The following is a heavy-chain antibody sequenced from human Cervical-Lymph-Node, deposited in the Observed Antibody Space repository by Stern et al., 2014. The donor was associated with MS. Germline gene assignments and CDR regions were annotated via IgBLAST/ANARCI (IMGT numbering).Heavy chain of an antibody. CDR2: INPSGGST. V-gene: IGHV1-46*03. CDR3: ASSEAVAGTFDY. J-gene: IGHJ4*02. Sequence: QLVQSGAEVKKPGASVKVSCKASGYTFTSYYMHWVRQAPGQGLEWMGIINPSGGSTSYAQKFQGRVTMTRDTSTSTVYMELSSLRSEDTAVYYCASSEAVAGTFDYWGQGTLVTVSS. CDR1: GYTFTSYY. D-gene: IGHD6-19*01.